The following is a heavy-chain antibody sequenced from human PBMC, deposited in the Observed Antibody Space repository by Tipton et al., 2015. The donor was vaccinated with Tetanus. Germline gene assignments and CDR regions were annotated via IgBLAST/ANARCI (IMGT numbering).Heavy chain of an antibody. Sequence: QVQLVQSGPEVKKPGASVKVSCKAAGYTFTGNYLQWVRQAPGQGLEWMGWINPDSGGTNSAQKFQGRVTMTRDTSIGTAYMELSRLRSDDTAVYYCARAGPQATFGVKYGMDVWGQGTTVTVSS. CDR2: INPDSGGT. CDR1: GYTFTGNY. V-gene: IGHV1-2*02. J-gene: IGHJ6*02. CDR3: ARAGPQATFGVKYGMDV. D-gene: IGHD3-3*01.